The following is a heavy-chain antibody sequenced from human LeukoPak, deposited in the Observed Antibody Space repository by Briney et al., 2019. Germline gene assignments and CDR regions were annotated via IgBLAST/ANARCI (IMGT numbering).Heavy chain of an antibody. V-gene: IGHV3-11*01. Sequence: GGSLRLSCAASGFSFSDYYMNWIRQAPGKGLEWVSYISSSGITIYYADSVKGRFTISRDNAKNLVYLQMNSLRAEDTAVYYCARDTIMVRGVTMDYWGQGTLVTVSS. CDR2: ISSSGITI. CDR1: GFSFSDYY. J-gene: IGHJ4*02. D-gene: IGHD3-10*01. CDR3: ARDTIMVRGVTMDY.